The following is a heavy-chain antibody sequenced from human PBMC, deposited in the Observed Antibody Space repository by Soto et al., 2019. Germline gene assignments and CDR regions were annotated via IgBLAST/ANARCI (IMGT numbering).Heavy chain of an antibody. CDR2: INHSGST. V-gene: IGHV4-34*01. D-gene: IGHD6-13*01. CDR1: GGSFSGYY. J-gene: IGHJ4*02. CDR3: ASSNLSSPLDY. Sequence: QVQLQQWGAGLLKPSETLSLTCAVYGGSFSGYYWSWIRQPPGKGLEWIGEINHSGSTNYNPSLKSRVTISVDTSKNQFSLKLSSVTAADTAVYYCASSNLSSPLDYWGQGTLVTVSS.